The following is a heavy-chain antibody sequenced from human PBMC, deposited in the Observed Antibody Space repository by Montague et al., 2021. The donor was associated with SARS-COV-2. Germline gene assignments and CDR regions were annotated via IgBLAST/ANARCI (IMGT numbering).Heavy chain of an antibody. Sequence: SLRLSCAASGFTFSSYAMHWVRQAPGKGLEWVAVLSYDGSNKYYVDSVKGRFIISRDNSKNTLFLQMNSLRAEDTAVYYCARDPLLTIFGSYYYYYMDVWGKGTTVTVSS. CDR1: GFTFSSYA. D-gene: IGHD3-3*01. CDR2: LSYDGSNK. CDR3: ARDPLLTIFGSYYYYYMDV. J-gene: IGHJ6*03. V-gene: IGHV3-30*04.